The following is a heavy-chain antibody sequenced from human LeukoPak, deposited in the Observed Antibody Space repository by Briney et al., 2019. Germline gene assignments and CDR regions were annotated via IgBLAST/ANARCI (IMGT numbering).Heavy chain of an antibody. V-gene: IGHV4-4*07. CDR3: ARVTTVVTLDY. Sequence: SETLSLTCTVSGGSIRNYYWNWIRQSAGEGLELIGRIHISGSTNSNPSLKSRVTMSVDTSKNQFSLKLSSVTAADTAVYYCARVTTVVTLDYWGQGTLVTVSS. CDR1: GGSIRNYY. D-gene: IGHD4-23*01. J-gene: IGHJ4*02. CDR2: IHISGST.